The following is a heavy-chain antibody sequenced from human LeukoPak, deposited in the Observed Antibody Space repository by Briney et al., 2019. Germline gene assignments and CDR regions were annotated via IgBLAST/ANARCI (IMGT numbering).Heavy chain of an antibody. CDR2: ITPLFGTA. V-gene: IGHV1-69*13. Sequence: SVKVSCKASGGTFSKYTISWVRQRPGQGLEWMGGITPLFGTANYAQKFQGRVTITADESASTAYMELSRLRSDDTAVYYCARANTIFGVVILYGMDVWGQGTTVTVSS. CDR3: ARANTIFGVVILYGMDV. CDR1: GGTFSKYT. J-gene: IGHJ6*02. D-gene: IGHD3-3*01.